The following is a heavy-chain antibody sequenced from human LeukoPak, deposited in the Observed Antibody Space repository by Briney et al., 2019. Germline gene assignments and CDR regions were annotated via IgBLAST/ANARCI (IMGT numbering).Heavy chain of an antibody. V-gene: IGHV4-34*01. CDR2: INHSGST. CDR1: GGSFSGYY. CDR3: ARGRWLSSGYDY. D-gene: IGHD3-22*01. Sequence: SETLSLTCAVYGGSFSGYYWSWIRQPPGKGLGWIGEINHSGSTNYNPSLKSRVTISVDTSKNQFSLKLSSVTAADTAVYYCARGRWLSSGYDYWGQGTLVTVSS. J-gene: IGHJ4*02.